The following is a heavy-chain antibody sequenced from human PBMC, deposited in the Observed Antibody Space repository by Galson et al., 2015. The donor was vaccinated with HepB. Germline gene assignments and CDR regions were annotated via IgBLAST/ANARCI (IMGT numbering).Heavy chain of an antibody. J-gene: IGHJ4*02. V-gene: IGHV1-3*01. Sequence: SVKVSCKASGYTFTSYAMHWVRQAPGQRLEWMGWINAGNGNTKYSQKFQGRVTITRDTSASTAYMELSSLRSEDTAVYYCARDYRADYYDSSGYFDYWGQGTLVTVSS. CDR2: INAGNGNT. CDR1: GYTFTSYA. CDR3: ARDYRADYYDSSGYFDY. D-gene: IGHD3-22*01.